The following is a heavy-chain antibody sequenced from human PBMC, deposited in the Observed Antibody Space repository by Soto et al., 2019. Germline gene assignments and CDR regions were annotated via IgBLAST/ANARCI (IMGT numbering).Heavy chain of an antibody. D-gene: IGHD2-8*01. Sequence: QVHLEESGGGVVQPGRSLRLSCAASGFSFSSYRMHWVRQAPGKGLEWVAVISYDGSNAHYADYVKGRFTISRDNSKNTLSLQMNSLRAEDTAVYYCAKNGLHGDLLVYFEYWGQGTLVTVSS. CDR1: GFSFSSYR. J-gene: IGHJ4*02. V-gene: IGHV3-30*18. CDR2: ISYDGSNA. CDR3: AKNGLHGDLLVYFEY.